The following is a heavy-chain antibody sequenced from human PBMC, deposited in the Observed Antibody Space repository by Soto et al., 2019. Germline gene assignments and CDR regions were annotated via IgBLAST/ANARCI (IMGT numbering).Heavy chain of an antibody. CDR1: GFTFGIYS. CDR3: ARGDRFRCSGDRCFSDGLFLS. J-gene: IGHJ5*02. CDR2: INGSSSTM. V-gene: IGHV3-48*02. Sequence: EVQLVESGGGLVQRGGSLRLSCAASGFTFGIYSMNWVRQAPGKGMEWISYINGSSSTMYYADSVQGRFIISRDNADNSLYLQMNSLRDGDTAVYYCARGDRFRCSGDRCFSDGLFLSWGQGTLVTVSS. D-gene: IGHD2-15*01.